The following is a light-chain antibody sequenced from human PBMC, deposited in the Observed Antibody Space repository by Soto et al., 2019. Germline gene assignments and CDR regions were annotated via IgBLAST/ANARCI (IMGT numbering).Light chain of an antibody. CDR1: SSDVAEYKY. CDR3: SVYTTSIALYV. Sequence: SALTQPASVSGSPGQSITISCTETSSDVAEYKYVSWYQQHPGRAPKLIIYDVSNRPSGVSNRFSGSKSGSTASLTISGLQAEDEADYYCSVYTTSIALYVFGAVTKVTVL. CDR2: DVS. J-gene: IGLJ1*01. V-gene: IGLV2-14*03.